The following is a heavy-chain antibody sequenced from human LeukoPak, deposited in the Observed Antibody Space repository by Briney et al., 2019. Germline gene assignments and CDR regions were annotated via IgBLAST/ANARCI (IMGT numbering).Heavy chain of an antibody. Sequence: GESLKISCKGSGYIFISYWIGWVRQMPGKGLEWMGIIYPGDSDTRYSPSFQGQVTISADKSISTAYLQWSSLRASDTALYYCARHLHSTVTTDGYFDYWGQGTLVTVSS. CDR3: ARHLHSTVTTDGYFDY. J-gene: IGHJ4*02. CDR1: GYIFISYW. D-gene: IGHD4-17*01. CDR2: IYPGDSDT. V-gene: IGHV5-51*01.